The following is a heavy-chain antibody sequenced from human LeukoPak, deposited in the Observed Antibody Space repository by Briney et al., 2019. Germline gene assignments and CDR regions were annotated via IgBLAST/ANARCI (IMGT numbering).Heavy chain of an antibody. V-gene: IGHV3-66*01. CDR2: IYSGGST. CDR3: ARERPLGSSWYLDY. Sequence: GGSLRLSCAAAGFTVSSNYMRWVRQAPGKGLEWVSVIYSGGSTYYADSVKGRFTISRDNSKNTLYLQMNSLRAEDTAVYYCARERPLGSSWYLDYWGQGTLVTVSS. CDR1: GFTVSSNY. D-gene: IGHD6-13*01. J-gene: IGHJ4*02.